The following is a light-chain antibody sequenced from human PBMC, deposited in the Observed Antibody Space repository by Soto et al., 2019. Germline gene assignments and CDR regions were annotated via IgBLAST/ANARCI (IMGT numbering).Light chain of an antibody. J-gene: IGKJ5*01. V-gene: IGKV3-20*01. Sequence: ESVLTQSPGTLALSPGERATLSCRASQSVSSNYLAWYRQKPGQPPRLLIYGASSRATGIPDRFSGSGSGTDFTLTISRLEPEDFAAYYCQQYGTFPITSGQGPGLEI. CDR2: GAS. CDR1: QSVSSNY. CDR3: QQYGTFPIT.